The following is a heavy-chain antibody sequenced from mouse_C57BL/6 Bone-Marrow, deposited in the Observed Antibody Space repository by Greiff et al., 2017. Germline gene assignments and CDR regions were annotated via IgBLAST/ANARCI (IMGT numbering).Heavy chain of an antibody. CDR2: IDPSDSYT. V-gene: IGHV1-50*01. CDR1: GYTFTSYW. D-gene: IGHD1-1*01. J-gene: IGHJ2*01. Sequence: QVQLQQPGAELVKPGASVKLSCKASGYTFTSYWMQWVKQRPGQGLEWIGEIDPSDSYTNYNQKFKGKATLTVDTSSSTAYMQLSSLTSEDSAVYYCARGVVATGFDYWGQGTTLTVSS. CDR3: ARGVVATGFDY.